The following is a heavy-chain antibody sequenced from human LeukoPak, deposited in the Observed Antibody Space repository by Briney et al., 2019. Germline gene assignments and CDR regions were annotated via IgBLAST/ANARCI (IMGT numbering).Heavy chain of an antibody. Sequence: GGSLRLSCAASGFTFSDSNMNWVRQAPGKGLEWVSYISSSSDSIYYADSVKGRFTISRDNAKNSLYLQMNSLRAEDTAVYFCARDDYHDTSGYSQDDWGQGTLVIVSS. CDR3: ARDDYHDTSGYSQDD. CDR1: GFTFSDSN. J-gene: IGHJ4*02. D-gene: IGHD3-22*01. CDR2: ISSSSDSI. V-gene: IGHV3-48*01.